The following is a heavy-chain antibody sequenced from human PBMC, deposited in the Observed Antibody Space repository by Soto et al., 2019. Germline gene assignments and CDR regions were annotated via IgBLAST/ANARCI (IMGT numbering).Heavy chain of an antibody. D-gene: IGHD2-2*02. CDR1: GFTFSDYY. CDR2: ICSSADII. CDR3: ASAAIAAPNYYMDV. V-gene: IGHV3-11*01. Sequence: QVQLVESGGGLVKPGGSLRLSCAASGFTFSDYYMTWIRQAPGKGLEWVSYICSSADIIYYADSVKGRFTISRDNAKNSLSLQMNSLRAEDAAVYYCASAAIAAPNYYMDVWGKGTTVTVSS. J-gene: IGHJ6*03.